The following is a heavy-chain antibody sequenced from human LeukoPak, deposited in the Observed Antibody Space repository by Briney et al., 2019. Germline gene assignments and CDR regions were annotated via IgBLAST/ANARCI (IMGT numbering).Heavy chain of an antibody. J-gene: IGHJ5*02. Sequence: GGSLRLSCAASGFTFSSHGMHWVRQAPGKGLEWVVVISADGDTKYYADSVKGRFTISRDNSKNTLYLQMNSLRAEDTAVYYCARDQGCSGGSCYLGYNWFDPWGQGTLVTVSS. D-gene: IGHD2-15*01. CDR3: ARDQGCSGGSCYLGYNWFDP. CDR2: ISADGDTK. V-gene: IGHV3-30*03. CDR1: GFTFSSHG.